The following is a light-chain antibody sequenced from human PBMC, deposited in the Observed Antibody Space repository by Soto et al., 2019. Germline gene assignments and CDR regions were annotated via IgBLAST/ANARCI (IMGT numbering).Light chain of an antibody. CDR3: QQYRSSPST. CDR1: QTIRSNC. CDR2: GAS. J-gene: IGKJ1*01. Sequence: ETVLTQSPGTLSLASGERATLSCRASQTIRSNCLAWYRQTPGQAPRLLIYGASNRATGIADRFSGSGSGTDFTLIISRLEPEDFALNYCQQYRSSPSTFGQGTKVEIK. V-gene: IGKV3-20*01.